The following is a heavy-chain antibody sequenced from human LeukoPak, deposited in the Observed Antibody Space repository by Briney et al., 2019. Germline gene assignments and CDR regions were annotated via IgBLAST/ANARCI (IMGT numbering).Heavy chain of an antibody. CDR1: GGTFCSYA. J-gene: IGHJ4*02. D-gene: IGHD3-9*01. V-gene: IGHV1-69*01. CDR2: IIPIFGTA. CDR3: ARVLQEPVLRYFDWLLYQGGYYFDY. Sequence: ASVKVSCKASGGTFCSYAISWVRQAPGQGLEWMGGIIPIFGTANYAQKFQGRVTITADESTSTAYMELSSLRSEDTAVYYCARVLQEPVLRYFDWLLYQGGYYFDYWGQGTLVTVSS.